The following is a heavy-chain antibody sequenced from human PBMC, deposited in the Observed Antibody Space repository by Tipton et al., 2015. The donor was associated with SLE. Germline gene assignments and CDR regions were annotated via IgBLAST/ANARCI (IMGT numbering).Heavy chain of an antibody. J-gene: IGHJ4*02. CDR3: AKSPYRGNPGGFDY. CDR2: ISYDGNKK. D-gene: IGHD2-21*01. CDR1: GFTFSLRDYG. Sequence: SLRLSCAVSGFTFSLRDYGMHWVRQAPGKGLEWVAVISYDGNKKNYADSVKGRFTISRDNSHNTLYLQINSPTAEDTATYYCAKSPYRGNPGGFDYWGQGTLVTVSS. V-gene: IGHV3-30*18.